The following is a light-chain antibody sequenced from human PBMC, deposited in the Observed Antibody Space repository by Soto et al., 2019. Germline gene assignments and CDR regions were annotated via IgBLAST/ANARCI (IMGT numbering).Light chain of an antibody. J-gene: IGLJ1*01. CDR1: SSNIDVFVL. V-gene: IGLV2-23*02. CDR3: CSYAGFTTYV. CDR2: GVT. Sequence: QSVLTQPASVSGSPGQSITISCTGTSSNIDVFVLVSWYRQRPGKPPILMIYGVTKRPSGVSDRFSGSKSGNTASLTISGLQAEDEADYYCCSYAGFTTYVFGSGTKVTVL.